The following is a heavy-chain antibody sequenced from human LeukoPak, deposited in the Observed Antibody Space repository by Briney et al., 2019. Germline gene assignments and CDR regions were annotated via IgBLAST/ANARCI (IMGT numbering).Heavy chain of an antibody. CDR3: ARDLGLSPPRYDFWSGYYTGLDC. J-gene: IGHJ4*02. Sequence: ASVRVSCKAPGYTFTSYGISWVRQAPGQGLEWMGWISAYNGNTNYAQKLQGRVTMTTDTSTSTAYMELRSLRSDDTAVYYCARDLGLSPPRYDFWSGYYTGLDCWGQGTLVTVSS. CDR1: GYTFTSYG. D-gene: IGHD3-3*01. CDR2: ISAYNGNT. V-gene: IGHV1-18*01.